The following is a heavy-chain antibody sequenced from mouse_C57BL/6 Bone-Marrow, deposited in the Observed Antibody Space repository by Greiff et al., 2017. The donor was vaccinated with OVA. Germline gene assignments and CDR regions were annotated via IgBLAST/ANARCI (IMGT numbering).Heavy chain of an antibody. CDR3: ARDDGYSHWYFDV. J-gene: IGHJ1*03. D-gene: IGHD2-3*01. V-gene: IGHV1-59*01. CDR2: IDPSDSYT. CDR1: GYTFTSYW. Sequence: VQLQQPGAELVRPGTSVKLSCKASGYTFTSYWMHWVKQRPGQGLEWIGVIDPSDSYTNYHQKFKGKATLTVDTSSSTAYMQLSSLTSEDSAVYYCARDDGYSHWYFDVWGTGTTVTVSS.